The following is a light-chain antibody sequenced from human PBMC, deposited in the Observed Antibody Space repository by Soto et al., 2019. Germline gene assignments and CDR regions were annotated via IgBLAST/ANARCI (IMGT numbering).Light chain of an antibody. CDR1: QSVLYSSNNKNY. CDR3: QQYYSTPYT. J-gene: IGKJ2*01. CDR2: WAS. Sequence: DIVMTQSPDSLAVSLGERATINCKSSQSVLYSSNNKNYLAWYQQKPGQPPKLLIYWASTRESGVPDRFSGSGSGTDFTLTISSLQAEDVAVYYCQQYYSTPYTFGQGKKLAIK. V-gene: IGKV4-1*01.